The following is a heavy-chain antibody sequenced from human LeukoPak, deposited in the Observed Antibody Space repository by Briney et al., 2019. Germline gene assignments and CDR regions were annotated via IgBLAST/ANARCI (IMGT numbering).Heavy chain of an antibody. CDR1: GFTFSSYT. V-gene: IGHV3-23*01. CDR3: APGGPGYYFDY. J-gene: IGHJ4*02. CDR2: ISGSGGRT. D-gene: IGHD3-10*01. Sequence: GGSLRLSCAASGFTFSSYTMSWVRQAPGKGLEWVSAISGSGGRTYYADSVKGRFTISKDNSKNTLYLQMNSLRAEDTAVYYCAPGGPGYYFDYWGQGTLVTVSS.